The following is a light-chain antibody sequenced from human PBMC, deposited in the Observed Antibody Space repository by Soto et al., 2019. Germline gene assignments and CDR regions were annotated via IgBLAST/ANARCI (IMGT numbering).Light chain of an antibody. Sequence: EVVMKQSPATLSVSPGEGATLSCRASQSVGSNLAWYQQKAGQAPRLLVYDASTRATGIPARFSGSGSGTEFTLTISGLQSEDFAFYHCQQYNSWPRTFGQGTEVEVK. J-gene: IGKJ1*01. CDR3: QQYNSWPRT. CDR1: QSVGSN. CDR2: DAS. V-gene: IGKV3-15*01.